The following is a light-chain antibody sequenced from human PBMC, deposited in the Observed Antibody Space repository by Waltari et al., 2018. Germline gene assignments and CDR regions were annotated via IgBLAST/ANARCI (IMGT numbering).Light chain of an antibody. J-gene: IGKJ4*01. CDR3: QQRTNWPLT. V-gene: IGKV3-11*01. CDR2: DAS. CDR1: QSVGSS. Sequence: EIVLTQSPATLSLSPGEIATLSCRATQSVGSSLPWYQQKPGQAPRLLIYDASKRATGIPARFSGSGSGTDFTLIISSLEPEDFAVYYCQQRTNWPLTFGGGTKVEIK.